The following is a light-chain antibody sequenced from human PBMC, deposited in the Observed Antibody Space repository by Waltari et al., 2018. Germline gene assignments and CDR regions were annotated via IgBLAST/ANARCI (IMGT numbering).Light chain of an antibody. Sequence: DIVMTQSPDSLAVSLGERATINCKSSQSVLYSSNNKNYLAWYQQKPGQPPKLLIYWASTRESGVPERFSGSVSGTDFTLTISSLQSEDFAVYYCQHYYSPPWTFGQGTKVEIK. CDR2: WAS. CDR1: QSVLYSSNNKNY. V-gene: IGKV4-1*01. J-gene: IGKJ1*01. CDR3: QHYYSPPWT.